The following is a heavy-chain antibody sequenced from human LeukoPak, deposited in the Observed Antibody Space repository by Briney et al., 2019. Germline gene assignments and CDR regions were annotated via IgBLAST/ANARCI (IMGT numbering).Heavy chain of an antibody. J-gene: IGHJ4*02. CDR2: IYYSGST. D-gene: IGHD3-22*01. Sequence: PSETLSLTCTVSGGSISSYYWSWIRQPPGKGLEWIGYIYYSGSTNYNPSLKSRVTISVDTSKNQFSLKLRSVTAADTAVYHCATYYYDSSGYYYFDYWGQGTLVTVSS. V-gene: IGHV4-59*01. CDR1: GGSISSYY. CDR3: ATYYYDSSGYYYFDY.